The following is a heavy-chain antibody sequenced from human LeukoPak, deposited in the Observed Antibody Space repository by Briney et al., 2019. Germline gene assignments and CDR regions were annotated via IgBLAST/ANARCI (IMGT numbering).Heavy chain of an antibody. V-gene: IGHV3-23*01. CDR3: VRSAGYAVDY. D-gene: IGHD5-12*01. CDR1: GFTFSSYA. CDR2: ISGSGGST. Sequence: GGSLRLSCAASGFTFSSYAMSWVRQAPGKGLEWVSAISGSGGSTYYADSVKGRFTISRDNAKNTLYLQMNSLRAEDTAVYYCVRSAGYAVDYWGQGTLVTVSS. J-gene: IGHJ4*02.